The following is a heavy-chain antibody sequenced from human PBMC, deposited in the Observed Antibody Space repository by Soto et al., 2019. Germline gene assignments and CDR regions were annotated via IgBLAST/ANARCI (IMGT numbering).Heavy chain of an antibody. CDR1: GSTFSSYA. CDR3: ARDRVPAAMPPYYYYGMDV. J-gene: IGHJ6*02. CDR2: IIPIFGTA. Sequence: GASVNFSCKASGSTFSSYAISWVRQAPGQGLEWMGGIIPIFGTANYAQKFQGRVTITADESTSTAYMELSSLRSEDTAVYYCARDRVPAAMPPYYYYGMDVWGQGTTVTVSS. D-gene: IGHD2-2*01. V-gene: IGHV1-69*13.